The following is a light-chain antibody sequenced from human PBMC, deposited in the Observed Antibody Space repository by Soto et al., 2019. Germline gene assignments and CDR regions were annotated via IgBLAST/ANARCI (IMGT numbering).Light chain of an antibody. CDR2: GAS. J-gene: IGKJ5*01. CDR1: QSVTTR. V-gene: IGKV3-20*01. CDR3: QQYGGSTIT. Sequence: IVLTQSPGTLSLSPGERVTLSCRASQSVTTRLAWYQHKPGQAPTLLMSGASNRASGVPVRFSGSGSGTDFTLTITRLEPEELALYDCQQYGGSTITFGLLTRLEI.